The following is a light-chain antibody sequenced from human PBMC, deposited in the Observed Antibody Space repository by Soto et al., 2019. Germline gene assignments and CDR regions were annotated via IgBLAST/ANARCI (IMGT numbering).Light chain of an antibody. J-gene: IGLJ3*02. V-gene: IGLV1-44*01. CDR1: RSNIGSNT. Sequence: QSVLIKSPSASGTPGQRVTISCSGSRSNIGSNTVNWYQQVPGTAPRLLIYANNQRPSGVPDRFSGSKSGTSASLAISGLQSEDDADYYCAAWDDSLNGPVFGGGTKVTVL. CDR3: AAWDDSLNGPV. CDR2: ANN.